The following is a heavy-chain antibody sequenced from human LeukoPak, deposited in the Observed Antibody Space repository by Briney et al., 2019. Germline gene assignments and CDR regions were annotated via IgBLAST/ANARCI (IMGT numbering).Heavy chain of an antibody. CDR1: GGSVSSSGHF. Sequence: SETLSLTCTVSGGSVSSSGHFWNWVRQTPGKGLEWIGYTHDHGSTNYNPSLKSRVTISVDTSNNQFSLKLTSVTAADTAVYYCARGPPYIVVVTAIGFFDYWGQGTLVTVSS. CDR3: ARGPPYIVVVTAIGFFDY. J-gene: IGHJ4*02. V-gene: IGHV4-61*08. D-gene: IGHD2-21*02. CDR2: THDHGST.